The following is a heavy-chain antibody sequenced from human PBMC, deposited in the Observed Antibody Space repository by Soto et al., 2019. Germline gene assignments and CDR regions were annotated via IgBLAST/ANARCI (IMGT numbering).Heavy chain of an antibody. V-gene: IGHV3-66*01. CDR3: ARFVYTGNYFDY. Sequence: GGSLRLSCAASGFTFSSYWMHWVRQAPGKGLEWVSFIYSGGNTYYADSVKGRFTISRDNSKNTLYFQMNSLRAEDTAVYYCARFVYTGNYFDYWGQGTLVTVSS. D-gene: IGHD1-26*01. CDR1: GFTFSSYW. J-gene: IGHJ4*02. CDR2: IYSGGNT.